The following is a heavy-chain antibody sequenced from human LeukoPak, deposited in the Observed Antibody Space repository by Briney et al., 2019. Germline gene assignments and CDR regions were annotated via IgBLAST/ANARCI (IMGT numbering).Heavy chain of an antibody. Sequence: SETLSLTCAVSGGSISTGAFSWSWLRQPPGQGPEWIGYIYSSGSTNYNPSLKSRVTISVDTSKNQFSLKLSSVTAADTAVYYCARHPVPTYYDILTGYSNDAFDIWGQGTMVTVSS. J-gene: IGHJ3*02. CDR3: ARHPVPTYYDILTGYSNDAFDI. D-gene: IGHD3-9*01. V-gene: IGHV4-30-4*07. CDR2: IYSSGST. CDR1: GGSISTGAFS.